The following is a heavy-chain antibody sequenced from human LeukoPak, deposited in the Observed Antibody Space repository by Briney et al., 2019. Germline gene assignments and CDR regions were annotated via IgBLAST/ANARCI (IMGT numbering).Heavy chain of an antibody. CDR2: ISYDGSNK. J-gene: IGHJ5*02. V-gene: IGHV3-30*18. CDR3: AKGSVPYYDYGWFDP. CDR1: GFTFSTYA. Sequence: PGGSLRLSCAASGFTFSTYAMHWVRQAPGKGLEWVALISYDGSNKYYADSVKGRFTISSDNSKNTLYLQMNSLRSEDTAVYYCAKGSVPYYDYGWFDPRGQETLATVSS. D-gene: IGHD3-22*01.